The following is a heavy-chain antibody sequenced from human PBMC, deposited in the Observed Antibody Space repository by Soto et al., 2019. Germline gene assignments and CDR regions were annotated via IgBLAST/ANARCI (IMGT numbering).Heavy chain of an antibody. CDR2: ISSSSSYI. CDR1: GFTFSNYR. D-gene: IGHD2-15*01. J-gene: IGHJ4*02. Sequence: EVQLVESGGGLVKPGGSLRLSCAASGFTFSNYRMNWVRQAPGKGLEWVSSISSSSSYIYYADSVKGRFTISRDNAKNSLFLQMNSLRVEDTAVYYCAREGEGQMPGVVNYWGQGTLVTVSS. CDR3: AREGEGQMPGVVNY. V-gene: IGHV3-21*01.